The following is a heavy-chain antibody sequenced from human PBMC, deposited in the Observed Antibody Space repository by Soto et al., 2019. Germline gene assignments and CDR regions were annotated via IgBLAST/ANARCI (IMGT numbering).Heavy chain of an antibody. V-gene: IGHV4-31*03. Sequence: QVQLQESGAGLVKPSQTLSLTCTVSGGSISNDKYYWTWIRQHPGKGLEWIGYTSYSGSTFYSASLKSRVTIAVDTSKNHFSLNLSSVTAADTAIYYCARDSGRTVTTFNWLDPWGQGILVTVSS. CDR2: TSYSGST. J-gene: IGHJ5*02. CDR1: GGSISNDKYY. D-gene: IGHD4-17*01. CDR3: ARDSGRTVTTFNWLDP.